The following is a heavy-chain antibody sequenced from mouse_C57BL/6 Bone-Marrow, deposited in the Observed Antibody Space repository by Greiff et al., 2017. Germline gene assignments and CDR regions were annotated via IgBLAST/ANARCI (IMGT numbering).Heavy chain of an antibody. D-gene: IGHD2-3*01. J-gene: IGHJ4*01. V-gene: IGHV1-63*01. Sequence: QVQLQQSGAELVRPGTSVKMSCKASGYTFTNYWIGWAKQRPGHGLEWIGDIYPGGGYTNYNEKFKGKATLTADKSSSTAYMQFSSLTSEDSAIYYCARGDDGYPYYYAMDYWGQGTSVTVSS. CDR2: IYPGGGYT. CDR1: GYTFTNYW. CDR3: ARGDDGYPYYYAMDY.